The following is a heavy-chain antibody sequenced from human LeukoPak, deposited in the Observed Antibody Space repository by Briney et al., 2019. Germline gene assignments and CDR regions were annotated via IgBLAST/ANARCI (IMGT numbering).Heavy chain of an antibody. J-gene: IGHJ4*02. V-gene: IGHV1-2*06. CDR3: ARVDYYYDRGGFLDY. CDR1: GYTFTGYY. D-gene: IGHD3-22*01. Sequence: ASVKVSCKASGYTFTGYYMHWVRQAPGQGLGWMGRINPNSGGTNYAQKFQGRVTMTRDTSISTAYMELSRLRSDDTAVYYCARVDYYYDRGGFLDYWGQGTLVTVSS. CDR2: INPNSGGT.